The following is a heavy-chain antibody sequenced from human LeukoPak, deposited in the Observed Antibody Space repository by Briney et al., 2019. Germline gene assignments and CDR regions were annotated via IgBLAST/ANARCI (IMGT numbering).Heavy chain of an antibody. V-gene: IGHV3-23*01. J-gene: IGHJ6*02. CDR2: IFGNGVKA. Sequence: QSGGSLRLSCAASGFTFSGHSMTWVRQTPGKGLEWVSVIFGNGVKAYYADSLKGRFTISRDNSKSTPYLQMNSLRADDTAVCYCARVGDWSNYFGMDAWGQGTTVSVSS. CDR1: GFTFSGHS. D-gene: IGHD3-16*01. CDR3: ARVGDWSNYFGMDA.